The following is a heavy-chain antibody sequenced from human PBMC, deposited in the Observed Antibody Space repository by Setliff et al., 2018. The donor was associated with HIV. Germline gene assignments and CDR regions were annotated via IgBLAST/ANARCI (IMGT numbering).Heavy chain of an antibody. Sequence: GESLKISCKGSGYNFLNYWISWVRQVPGKGLEWMGRIDPVDSQTTYTPSFQGHVAFSVDKSISTAYLQWRSLKASDTAMYHCASGFCNTPSCYIGVLDHWGLGTLVTVSS. CDR1: GYNFLNYW. D-gene: IGHD2-2*02. CDR3: ASGFCNTPSCYIGVLDH. J-gene: IGHJ4*02. CDR2: IDPVDSQT. V-gene: IGHV5-10-1*01.